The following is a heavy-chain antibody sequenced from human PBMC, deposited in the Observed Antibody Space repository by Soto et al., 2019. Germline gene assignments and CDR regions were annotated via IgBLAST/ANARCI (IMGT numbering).Heavy chain of an antibody. CDR1: GDSFTGYF. CDR3: ARAPVRLQLGSSDY. Sequence: QVQLVQSGAEVKKPGASVKVSCKASGDSFTGYFMHWVRQVPGQGLEWMGWTNPKSGVTKYPQKFQGRVTMTRDTSISTAYMELTRVKSDDTAVYYGARAPVRLQLGSSDYWGQGTLVTVSS. J-gene: IGHJ4*02. V-gene: IGHV1-2*02. CDR2: TNPKSGVT. D-gene: IGHD6-25*01.